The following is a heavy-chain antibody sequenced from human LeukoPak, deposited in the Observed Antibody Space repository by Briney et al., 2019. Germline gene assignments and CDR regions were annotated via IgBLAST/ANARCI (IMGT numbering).Heavy chain of an antibody. V-gene: IGHV3-48*02. D-gene: IGHD2-21*01. J-gene: IGHJ4*02. CDR3: AREGRGEIDY. Sequence: PGGSLRLSCAASGFTFSSYSMNWVRQAPGKGLEWVSYISSRGSTIYYADSVKGRFTISRDNAKNSLCLQMNSLRDEDTAVYYCAREGRGEIDYWGQGTLVTVSS. CDR2: ISSRGSTI. CDR1: GFTFSSYS.